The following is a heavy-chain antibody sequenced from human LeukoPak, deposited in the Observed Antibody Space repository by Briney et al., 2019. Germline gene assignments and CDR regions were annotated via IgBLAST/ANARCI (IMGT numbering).Heavy chain of an antibody. D-gene: IGHD5-12*01. J-gene: IGHJ4*02. CDR2: FDPEDGET. CDR1: GYTLTELS. V-gene: IGHV1-24*01. Sequence: ASVKVSCKVSGYTLTELSIHWVRQAPGKGLEWKGGFDPEDGETIYAQKFQGRVIMTEDTYTDTAYMELSSLRSEDTAVYYCATDPGGGGYDPKFDYWGQGTLVTVSS. CDR3: ATDPGGGGYDPKFDY.